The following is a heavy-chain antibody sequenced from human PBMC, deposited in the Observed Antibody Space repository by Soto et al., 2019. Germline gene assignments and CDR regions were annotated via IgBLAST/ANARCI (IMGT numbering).Heavy chain of an antibody. J-gene: IGHJ4*02. CDR2: ISWNSGSI. CDR1: GFTFDDYA. Sequence: GGSLRLSCAASGFTFDDYAMHWVRQAPGKGLEWVSGISWNSGSIGYADSVKGRFTISRDNAKNSLYLQMNSLRAEDTALYYCAKDFQFSSGYVYWGQGTLVTVSS. CDR3: AKDFQFSSGYVY. D-gene: IGHD5-12*01. V-gene: IGHV3-9*01.